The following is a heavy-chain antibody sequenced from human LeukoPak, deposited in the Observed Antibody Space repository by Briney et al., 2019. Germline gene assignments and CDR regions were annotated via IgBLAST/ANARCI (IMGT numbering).Heavy chain of an antibody. CDR1: GFTFSSYS. CDR3: ARAAGIVGATDFDY. D-gene: IGHD1-26*01. V-gene: IGHV3-21*01. J-gene: IGHJ4*02. Sequence: GGSLRLSCAASGFTFSSYSMNWVRQAPGKGLEWVSSISSSSSYIYYANSVKGRFTISRDNAKNSLYLQMNSLRAEDTAVYYCARAAGIVGATDFDYWGQGTLVTVSS. CDR2: ISSSSSYI.